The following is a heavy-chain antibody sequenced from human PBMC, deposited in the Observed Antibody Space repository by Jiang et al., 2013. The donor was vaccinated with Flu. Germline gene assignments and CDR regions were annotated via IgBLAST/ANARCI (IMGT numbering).Heavy chain of an antibody. CDR3: ARGHVAYASNWFDP. Sequence: LLKPSETLSLTCAVSNYSISGGYYCGWIRQPPGKGLEWIGTIYHSETIXYSGTTYYNPSLKSRVTISLDTSKNQFSLKLSSVTAADTAVYYCARGHVAYASNWFDPWGQGTLVTVSS. CDR1: NYSISGGYY. D-gene: IGHD3-10*02. CDR2: IYHSETIXYSGTT. V-gene: IGHV4-38-2*01. J-gene: IGHJ5*02.